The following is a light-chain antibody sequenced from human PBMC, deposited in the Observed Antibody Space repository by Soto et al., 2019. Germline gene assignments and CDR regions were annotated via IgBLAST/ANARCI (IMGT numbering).Light chain of an antibody. J-gene: IGKJ4*01. CDR1: QGISSY. CDR3: QQINGYPLC. V-gene: IGKV1-9*01. Sequence: DIQLTQSPSFLSASVGDRVTITCRASQGISSYLAWYQQKPGKAPKLLIYAASTLQSGIPSRFSGSGSGTEFLLTNSSMQPEDFETFYCQQINGYPLCFGGGTKAEIK. CDR2: AAS.